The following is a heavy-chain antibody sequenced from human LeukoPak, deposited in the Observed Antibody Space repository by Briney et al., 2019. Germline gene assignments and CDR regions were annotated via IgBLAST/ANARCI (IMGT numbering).Heavy chain of an antibody. J-gene: IGHJ5*02. CDR2: ISGSGSRT. CDR1: GASISSSSYY. Sequence: ETLSLTCTASGASISSSSYYWGWIRQPPGKGLEWVSGISGSGSRTYHADSVKGRFTSSRDNSKNTLYLQMTSLRVEDTAVYYCAKAYYSSVPDSWFDPWGQGTLVTVS. CDR3: AKAYYSSVPDSWFDP. V-gene: IGHV3-23*01. D-gene: IGHD1-26*01.